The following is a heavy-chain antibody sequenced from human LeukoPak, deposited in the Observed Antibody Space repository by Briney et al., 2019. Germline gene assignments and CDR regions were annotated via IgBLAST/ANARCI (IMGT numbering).Heavy chain of an antibody. CDR2: INTNTGNP. D-gene: IGHD3-10*01. V-gene: IGHV7-4-1*02. J-gene: IGHJ5*02. Sequence: ASVKVSCKASGYTFTSYAMNWVRQAPGQGLEWMGWINTNTGNPTYAQGFTGRFVFSLDTSVSTAYLQISSLKAEDTAVYYCARGPRTMYYYGSGSYYNWFDPWGQGTLVTVSS. CDR3: ARGPRTMYYYGSGSYYNWFDP. CDR1: GYTFTSYA.